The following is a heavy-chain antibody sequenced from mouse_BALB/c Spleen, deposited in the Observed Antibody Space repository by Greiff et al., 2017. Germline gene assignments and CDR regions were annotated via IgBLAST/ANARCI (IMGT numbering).Heavy chain of an antibody. CDR3: ARDYYYGSSYFDY. D-gene: IGHD1-1*01. Sequence: EVKLMESGGGLVQPGGSLRLSCATSGFTFTDYYMSWVRQPPGKALEWLGFIRNKANGYTTEYSASVKGRFTISRDNSQSILYLQMNTLRAEDSATYYCARDYYYGSSYFDYWGQGTTLTVSS. J-gene: IGHJ2*01. V-gene: IGHV7-3*02. CDR2: IRNKANGYTT. CDR1: GFTFTDYY.